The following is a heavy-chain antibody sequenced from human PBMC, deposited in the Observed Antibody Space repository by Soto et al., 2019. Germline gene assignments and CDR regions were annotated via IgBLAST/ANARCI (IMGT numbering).Heavy chain of an antibody. D-gene: IGHD6-13*01. CDR2: MNPNSGNT. V-gene: IGHV1-8*02. CDR3: ARGRGSSSWRYYYYYGVDV. Sequence: ASVKVSCKASGFTFTSSAMQWVRQARGQRLEWMGWMNPNSGNTGYAQKFQGRVTMTRNTSISTAYMELSSLRSEDTAVYYCARGRGSSSWRYYYYYGVDVWGQGTTVTVSS. CDR1: GFTFTSSA. J-gene: IGHJ6*02.